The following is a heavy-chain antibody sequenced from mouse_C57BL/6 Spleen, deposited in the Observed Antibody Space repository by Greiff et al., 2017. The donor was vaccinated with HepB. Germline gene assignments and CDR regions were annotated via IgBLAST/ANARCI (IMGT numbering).Heavy chain of an antibody. Sequence: DVQLVESGGGLVQPGGSLKLSCAASGFTFSDYYMYWVRQTPEKRLEWVAYISNGGGSTYYPDTVKGRFTISRDNAKNTLYLQMSRLKSEDTAMYYCARRAYSNFYAMDYWGQGTSVTVSS. V-gene: IGHV5-12*01. J-gene: IGHJ4*01. D-gene: IGHD2-5*01. CDR2: ISNGGGST. CDR1: GFTFSDYY. CDR3: ARRAYSNFYAMDY.